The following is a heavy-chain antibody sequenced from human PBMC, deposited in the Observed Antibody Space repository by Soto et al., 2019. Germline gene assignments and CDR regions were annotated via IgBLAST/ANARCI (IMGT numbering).Heavy chain of an antibody. J-gene: IGHJ4*02. CDR3: AIIKDFAY. Sequence: QVHLVQSGAEVKKPGASVKVSCKASGYTFSGYYMHWVRQAPGQGLAWMGWINADSGDTRYAQKFQGRFTMTRDTSIGTAYRDQSRLTLEDTAVFYWAIIKDFAYWVEGTRYTVSP. V-gene: IGHV1-2*02. CDR1: GYTFSGYY. CDR2: INADSGDT.